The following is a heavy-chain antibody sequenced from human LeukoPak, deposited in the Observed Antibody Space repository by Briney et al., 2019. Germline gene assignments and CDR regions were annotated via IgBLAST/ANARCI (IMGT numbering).Heavy chain of an antibody. J-gene: IGHJ6*02. Sequence: PSQTLSLPCTVSGGSINSGAYYWSWVRQHPGKGLEWIGYIYYSGSTYYNPSLKSRVTISIDTSKNQFSLKLSSVTAADTAVYYCARDPPLTTGGVGGETGMDVWGQGTTVTVSS. CDR2: IYYSGST. V-gene: IGHV4-31*03. CDR1: GGSINSGAYY. CDR3: ARDPPLTTGGVGGETGMDV. D-gene: IGHD4-17*01.